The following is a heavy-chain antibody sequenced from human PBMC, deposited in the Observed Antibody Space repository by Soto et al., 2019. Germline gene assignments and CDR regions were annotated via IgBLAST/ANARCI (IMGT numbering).Heavy chain of an antibody. CDR3: ATDDRGLISSLDAFDI. J-gene: IGHJ3*02. CDR1: GYSLTVLS. V-gene: IGHV1-24*01. Sequence: ASVKVSCKVSGYSLTVLSMHWVRQAPGKGLEWMGGFDPEDGETIYAQKFQGRVTMTEDTSTDTAYMELSSLRSEDTAVYYCATDDRGLISSLDAFDIWGQGTMVTVSS. D-gene: IGHD6-13*01. CDR2: FDPEDGET.